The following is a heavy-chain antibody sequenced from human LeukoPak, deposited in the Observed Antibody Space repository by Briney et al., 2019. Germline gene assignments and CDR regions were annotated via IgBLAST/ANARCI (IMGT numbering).Heavy chain of an antibody. CDR3: AKCMSSTGVCLNFDY. D-gene: IGHD2-21*02. Sequence: PGGSLRLXCEASGFTYFNYAMRWVRRAPGKGLQWVSGIGSDSATFYTDSVKGRFTISRDNSKNTVYLHIDSLGAEDTAVYYCAKCMSSTGVCLNFDYWGQGILVAVST. J-gene: IGHJ4*02. CDR2: IGSDSAT. CDR1: GFTYFNYA. V-gene: IGHV3-23*01.